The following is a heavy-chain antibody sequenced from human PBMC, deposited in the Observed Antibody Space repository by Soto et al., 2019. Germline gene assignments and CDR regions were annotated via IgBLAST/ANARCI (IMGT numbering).Heavy chain of an antibody. CDR2: ISAYNGNT. V-gene: IGHV1-18*01. J-gene: IGHJ4*02. D-gene: IGHD6-6*01. Sequence: ASVKVSCKASGYTFTSYGISWVRQAPGQGLEWMGWISAYNGNTNYAQKLQGRVTMTTDTSTSTAYMELRSLRSDDTAVYYCARDPYQGSKYSSSRFDYWGQGTLVTVSS. CDR1: GYTFTSYG. CDR3: ARDPYQGSKYSSSRFDY.